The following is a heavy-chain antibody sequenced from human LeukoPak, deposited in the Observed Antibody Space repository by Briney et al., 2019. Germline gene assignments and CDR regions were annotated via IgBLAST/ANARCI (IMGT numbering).Heavy chain of an antibody. J-gene: IGHJ4*02. Sequence: PGGSLRLSCAASGFSFTNCWMHWVRQAPGKGLEWVSRIDNDGNTKYADSVKGRFTISRDNAKNTLYLQMNSLRADDTAVYYCVGSSRWPAYWGQGSLVTVSS. CDR1: GFSFTNCW. CDR2: IDNDGNT. CDR3: VGSSRWPAY. V-gene: IGHV3-74*03. D-gene: IGHD6-19*01.